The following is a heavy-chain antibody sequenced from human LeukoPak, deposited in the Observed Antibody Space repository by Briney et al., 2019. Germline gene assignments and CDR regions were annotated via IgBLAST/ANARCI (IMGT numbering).Heavy chain of an antibody. V-gene: IGHV3-21*01. CDR3: ARRSPNYYFDY. CDR1: GFTFSNYN. Sequence: GGSLRLSCAASGFTFSNYNMNWVRQAPGKGLEWVSSISSSNNYIYYADSVKGRFTISRDNAKNSLYLQMNTLRAEDTAVYYCARRSPNYYFDYWGQGTPVTVSS. CDR2: ISSSNNYI. J-gene: IGHJ4*02.